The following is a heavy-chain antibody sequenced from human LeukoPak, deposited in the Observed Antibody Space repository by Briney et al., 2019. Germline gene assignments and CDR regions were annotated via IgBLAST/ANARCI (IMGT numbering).Heavy chain of an antibody. CDR3: ARDLESSSSLDY. J-gene: IGHJ4*02. CDR2: IHPNSGGT. V-gene: IGHV1-2*02. D-gene: IGHD6-6*01. CDR1: GYTFTGYF. Sequence: ASVEVSCKASGYTFTGYFMHWVRQAPGQGLEWMGWIHPNSGGTNYAQKFQGRVTMTRDTSISTAYMELSSLRSDDTAVYYCARDLESSSSLDYWGQGTLVTVSS.